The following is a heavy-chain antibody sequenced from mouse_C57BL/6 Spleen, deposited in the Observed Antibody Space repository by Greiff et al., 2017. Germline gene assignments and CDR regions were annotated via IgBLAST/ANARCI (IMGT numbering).Heavy chain of an antibody. J-gene: IGHJ3*01. CDR1: GYSITSGYD. V-gene: IGHV3-1*01. CDR2: ISYSGST. Sequence: DVQLQESGPGMVKPSQSLSLTCTVTGYSITSGYDWHWIRHFPGNKLEWMGYISYSGSTNYNPSPKSRISITHDTSKNHFFLKLNSVTTKDTATYYCARGFACWGQGTLVTVSA. CDR3: ARGFAC.